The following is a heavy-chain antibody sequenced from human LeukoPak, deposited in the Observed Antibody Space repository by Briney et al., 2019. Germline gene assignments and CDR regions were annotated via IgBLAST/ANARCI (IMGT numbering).Heavy chain of an antibody. V-gene: IGHV1-69*04. CDR3: AREGDAHSSGWYF. CDR1: GGTFSSYA. Sequence: SVKVSCKASGGTFSSYAISWVRQAPGQGLEWMGRIIPILGIANYAQKFQGRVTITTDKSTSTAYMELSGLRSEDTAVYYCAREGDAHSSGWYFWGQGTLVTVSS. J-gene: IGHJ4*02. CDR2: IIPILGIA. D-gene: IGHD6-19*01.